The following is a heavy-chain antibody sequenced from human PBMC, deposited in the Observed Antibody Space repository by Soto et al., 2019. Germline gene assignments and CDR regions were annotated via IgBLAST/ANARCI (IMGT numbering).Heavy chain of an antibody. J-gene: IGHJ4*02. CDR3: ARGEQYSGRIFDY. V-gene: IGHV6-1*01. D-gene: IGHD1-26*01. CDR1: GSSVSSNTAA. Sequence: SQTLSLTCVFSGSSVSSNTAAWNCIRQSPSRGLEWLGRTYYRSKWYSDYAASVESRITVNPDTSKNHFSLQLNSVTPEDTAVYYCARGEQYSGRIFDYWGQGTMVTVSS. CDR2: TYYRSKWYS.